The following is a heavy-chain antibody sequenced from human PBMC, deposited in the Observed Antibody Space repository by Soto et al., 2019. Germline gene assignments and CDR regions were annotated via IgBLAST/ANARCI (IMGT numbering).Heavy chain of an antibody. J-gene: IGHJ4*02. D-gene: IGHD1-26*01. CDR1: GYTFTSYA. Sequence: ASVKVSCKASGYTFTSYAMHWVRQAPGQRLEWMGWINAGNGNTKYSQKFQGRVTITRDTSASTAYMELSSLRSEDTAVYYCAREGPYSGSYYGIDYWGQGTPVTVSS. V-gene: IGHV1-3*01. CDR3: AREGPYSGSYYGIDY. CDR2: INAGNGNT.